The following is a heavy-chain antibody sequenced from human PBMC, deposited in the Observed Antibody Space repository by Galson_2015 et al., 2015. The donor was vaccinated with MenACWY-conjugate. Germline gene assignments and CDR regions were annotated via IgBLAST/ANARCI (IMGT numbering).Heavy chain of an antibody. CDR2: IRRNTDGGTT. V-gene: IGHV3-15*07. CDR1: GFNFNNAW. J-gene: IGHJ4*02. CDR3: GGDCLGN. D-gene: IGHD2-21*02. Sequence: SLRLSCAASGFNFNNAWMHWVRQAPGKGLEWVGLIRRNTDGGTTDYAAHVKGRFTISRDDSKNTLYLQMNSLKVEDTDVYYCGGDCLGNWGQGTLVTVSS.